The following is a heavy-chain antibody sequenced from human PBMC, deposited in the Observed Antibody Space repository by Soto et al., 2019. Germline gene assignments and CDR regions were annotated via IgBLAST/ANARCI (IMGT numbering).Heavy chain of an antibody. Sequence: AASLNVACNTSGYRITIYGISLVRQAPGQGLEWMGWISAYNGNTNYAQKLQGRVTMTTDTSTSTAYMELRSLRSDDTAVYYCARDSWHRIAVAGPRGDYWGQGTLVTVPS. CDR3: ARDSWHRIAVAGPRGDY. V-gene: IGHV1-18*01. CDR2: ISAYNGNT. CDR1: GYRITIYG. J-gene: IGHJ4*02. D-gene: IGHD6-19*01.